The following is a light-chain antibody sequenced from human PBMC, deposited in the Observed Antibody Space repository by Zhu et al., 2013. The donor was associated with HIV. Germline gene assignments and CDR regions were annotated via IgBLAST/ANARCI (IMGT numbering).Light chain of an antibody. CDR3: QQRFDWPPLT. CDR2: DAS. Sequence: EIVLTQSPGTLSLSPGEKATLSCRASQSVSSSYLVWYQQKPGQAPRLLIYDASNRATGIPARFSGSGSGTDFSLTISSLEPEDFAIYYCQQRFDWPPLTFGGGTKVEIK. V-gene: IGKV3D-20*02. J-gene: IGKJ4*01. CDR1: QSVSSSY.